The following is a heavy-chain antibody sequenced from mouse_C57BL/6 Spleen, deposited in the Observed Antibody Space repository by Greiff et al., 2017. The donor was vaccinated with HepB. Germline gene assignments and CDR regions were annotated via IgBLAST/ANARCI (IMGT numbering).Heavy chain of an antibody. CDR3: TRGESTMVTTRFAY. CDR2: IYPGNSDT. J-gene: IGHJ3*01. Sequence: EVHLVESGTVLARPGASVKMSCKTSGYTFTSYWMHWVKQRPGQGLEWIGAIYPGNSDTSYNQKFKGKAKLTAVTSASTAYMELSSLTNEDSAVYYCTRGESTMVTTRFAYWGQGTLVTVSA. CDR1: GYTFTSYW. D-gene: IGHD2-2*01. V-gene: IGHV1-5*01.